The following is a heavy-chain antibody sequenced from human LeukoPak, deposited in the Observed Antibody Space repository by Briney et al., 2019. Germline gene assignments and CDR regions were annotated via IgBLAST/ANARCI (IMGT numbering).Heavy chain of an antibody. CDR3: ARDARYPGGTFTVTNY. CDR2: IYSGGST. J-gene: IGHJ4*02. Sequence: GGSLRLSCAASGFTVSSNYMSWVRQAPGKGLEWVSVIYSGGSTYYADSVKGRFTISRDNSKNTLYLQMNSLRAEDTAVYYCARDARYPGGTFTVTNYWGQGTLVTVSS. D-gene: IGHD4-17*01. CDR1: GFTVSSNY. V-gene: IGHV3-66*01.